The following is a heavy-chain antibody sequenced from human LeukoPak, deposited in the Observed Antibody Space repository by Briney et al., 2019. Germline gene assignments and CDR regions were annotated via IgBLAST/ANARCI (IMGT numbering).Heavy chain of an antibody. CDR1: GYTFTIYG. J-gene: IGHJ4*02. D-gene: IGHD2-21*02. CDR2: ISAYNGNT. Sequence: GASVTVSCKASGYTFTIYGISWVRQAPGQGLEWMGWISAYNGNTNYAQKLQGRVTMTTDTSTSTAYMELRSLRSDDTAVCYCARDNCGGDCYSSTHFDYWGQGTLVTVSS. V-gene: IGHV1-18*01. CDR3: ARDNCGGDCYSSTHFDY.